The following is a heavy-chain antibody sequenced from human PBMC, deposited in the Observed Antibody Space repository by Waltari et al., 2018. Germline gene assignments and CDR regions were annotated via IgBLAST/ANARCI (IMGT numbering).Heavy chain of an antibody. D-gene: IGHD6-13*01. CDR1: GYTFTSYA. Sequence: QVQLVQSGAEVKKPGASVKVSCKASGYTFTSYAMHWVRQAPGQRLEWMGWINAGNGNTKYSQKFQGRVTSTRDTSASTAYMELSSLRSEDTAVYYCARGEQQLVLYYYGMDVWGQGTTVTVSS. J-gene: IGHJ6*02. V-gene: IGHV1-3*01. CDR3: ARGEQQLVLYYYGMDV. CDR2: INAGNGNT.